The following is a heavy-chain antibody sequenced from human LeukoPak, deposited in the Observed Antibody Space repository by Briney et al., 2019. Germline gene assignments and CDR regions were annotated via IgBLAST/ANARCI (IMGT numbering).Heavy chain of an antibody. V-gene: IGHV3-53*01. Sequence: PGGSLRLSCAASGFTVSSNYMSWVRQAPGKGLEWVPLIYSGGSTYYADSVKGRFTISRDNSKNTLYLQMNSLRAEDTAVYYCARSQWELRSGDAFDIWGQGTMVTVSS. CDR1: GFTVSSNY. D-gene: IGHD1-26*01. CDR2: IYSGGST. CDR3: ARSQWELRSGDAFDI. J-gene: IGHJ3*02.